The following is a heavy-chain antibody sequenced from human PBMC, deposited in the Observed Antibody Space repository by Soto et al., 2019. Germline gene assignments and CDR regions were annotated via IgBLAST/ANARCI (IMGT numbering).Heavy chain of an antibody. Sequence: GGSLRLSCAASGFTFSNYAMSWVRQAPGKGLEWVSAISGGGGSTYYADSVKGRFTISRDNSKNTVYLQMNSLRAEDTAVYYCAKDLIEGATSRPRWFDPWGQGTLVTVSS. CDR3: AKDLIEGATSRPRWFDP. CDR2: ISGGGGST. D-gene: IGHD1-26*01. CDR1: GFTFSNYA. J-gene: IGHJ5*02. V-gene: IGHV3-23*01.